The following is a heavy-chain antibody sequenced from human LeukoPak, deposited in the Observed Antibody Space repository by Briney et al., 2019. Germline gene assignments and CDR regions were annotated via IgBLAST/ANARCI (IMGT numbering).Heavy chain of an antibody. J-gene: IGHJ4*02. CDR1: GFTFSSYG. CDR2: ISYDGSNK. D-gene: IGHD6-13*01. Sequence: KPGRSLRLSCAASGFTFSSYGMHWVRQAPGKGLEWVAVISYDGSNKYYADSVKGRFTISRDNSKNTLYLQMNSLRAEDTAVYYCAKNRWIAAADLVYWGQGTLVTVSS. CDR3: AKNRWIAAADLVY. V-gene: IGHV3-30*18.